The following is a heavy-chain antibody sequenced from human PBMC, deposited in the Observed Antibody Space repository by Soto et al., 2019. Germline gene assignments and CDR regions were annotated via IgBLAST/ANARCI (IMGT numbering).Heavy chain of an antibody. CDR2: IYYSGST. CDR3: ARIIDDYGDYKTFDY. CDR1: GGSISSYY. J-gene: IGHJ4*02. V-gene: IGHV4-59*08. Sequence: PSETLSLTCTVSGGSISSYYWSWIRQPPGKGLEWIGYIYYSGSTNYNPSLKSRVTISVDTSKNQFSLKPSSVTAADTAVYYCARIIDDYGDYKTFDYWGQGTLVTVSS. D-gene: IGHD4-17*01.